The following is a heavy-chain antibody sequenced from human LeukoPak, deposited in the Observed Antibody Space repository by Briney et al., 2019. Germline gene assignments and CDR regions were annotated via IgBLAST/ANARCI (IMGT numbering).Heavy chain of an antibody. D-gene: IGHD5-24*01. Sequence: GGSLRLSCTASGFTVSRNYMLWVRPAPGKGLEWVSLIFSNGDTHYADSVKGRFTISRDTSKNTVSLQMNSLRVEDTAMYYCTRDQMDYWGQGTLVTVSS. V-gene: IGHV3-53*01. CDR3: TRDQMDY. CDR2: IFSNGDT. CDR1: GFTVSRNY. J-gene: IGHJ4*02.